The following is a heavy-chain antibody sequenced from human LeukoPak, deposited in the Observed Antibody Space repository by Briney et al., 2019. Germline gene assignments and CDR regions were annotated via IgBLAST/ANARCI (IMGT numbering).Heavy chain of an antibody. V-gene: IGHV4-59*01. CDR1: GGSISSYY. CDR2: IYYSGST. Sequence: SETLSLTCTASGGSISSYYWSWIRQPPGKGLEWIGYIYYSGSTNYNPSLKSRVTISVDTSKNQFSLKLSSVTAADTAVYYCARVVPAGGYYFDYWGQGTLVTVSS. D-gene: IGHD3-10*01. CDR3: ARVVPAGGYYFDY. J-gene: IGHJ4*02.